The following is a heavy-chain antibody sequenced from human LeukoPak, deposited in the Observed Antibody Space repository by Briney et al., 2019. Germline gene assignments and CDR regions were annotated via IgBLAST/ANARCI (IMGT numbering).Heavy chain of an antibody. CDR3: ARTDETAPAEDFQH. Sequence: GGSLRLSCAASGFSVSSNYMSWVRQAPGKGLEWVSVIYSGGSTYYADSVKGRFTISRDNSKNTLYLQMRSLRAEDTAVYYCARTDETAPAEDFQHWGQGTLVTVSS. J-gene: IGHJ1*01. CDR1: GFSVSSNY. V-gene: IGHV3-53*01. D-gene: IGHD2-21*02. CDR2: IYSGGST.